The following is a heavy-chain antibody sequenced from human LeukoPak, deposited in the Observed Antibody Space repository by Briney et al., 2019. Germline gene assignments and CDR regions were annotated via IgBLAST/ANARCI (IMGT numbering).Heavy chain of an antibody. Sequence: SETLSLTCTVSGGSISSYDWSWIRQPAGKGLEWIGRIYSSGSTNYNPSLKSRVTMSVDTSKNQFSLRLSSVTAADTAVYYCARVGSSGWYTWFDPWGQGTLVTVSS. V-gene: IGHV4-4*07. CDR3: ARVGSSGWYTWFDP. CDR2: IYSSGST. CDR1: GGSISSYD. J-gene: IGHJ5*02. D-gene: IGHD6-19*01.